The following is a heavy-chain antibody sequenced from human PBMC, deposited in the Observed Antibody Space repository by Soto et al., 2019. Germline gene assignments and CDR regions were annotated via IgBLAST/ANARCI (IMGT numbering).Heavy chain of an antibody. Sequence: GASVKVSCKASGYTFTSYGISWVRQAPGQGLEWMGWISAYNGNTNYAQKLQGRVTMTTDTSTSTAYMELRSLRSDDTAVYYCARDRAVRRYDILTGYYRGNCFDPWGQGTLVTVSS. CDR3: ARDRAVRRYDILTGYYRGNCFDP. V-gene: IGHV1-18*01. D-gene: IGHD3-9*01. CDR1: GYTFTSYG. J-gene: IGHJ5*02. CDR2: ISAYNGNT.